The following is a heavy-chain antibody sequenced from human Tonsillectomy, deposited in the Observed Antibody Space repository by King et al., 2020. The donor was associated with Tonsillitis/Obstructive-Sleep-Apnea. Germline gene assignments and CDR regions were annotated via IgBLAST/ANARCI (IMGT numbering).Heavy chain of an antibody. CDR1: GYTFTNYA. J-gene: IGHJ2*01. Sequence: VQLVQSGSELKKPGASVKVSCKGSGYTFTNYAMNWVRQAPGQGLEWMGWINTNTGNTTYVQGFTKRFVFSLDTSVSTAYMQISSLKSEDTAVYYCARGQGWVPAAIVSGLDWYFALWGRGTPVTVSS. CDR3: ARGQGWVPAAIVSGLDWYFAL. CDR2: INTNTGNT. D-gene: IGHD2-2*02. V-gene: IGHV7-4-1*02.